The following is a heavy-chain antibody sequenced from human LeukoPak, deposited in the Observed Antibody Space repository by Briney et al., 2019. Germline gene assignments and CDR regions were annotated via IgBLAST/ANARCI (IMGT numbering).Heavy chain of an antibody. J-gene: IGHJ6*02. CDR1: GFTFSSYA. Sequence: AGGSLRLSCAAPGFTFSSYAMSWVRQAPGKGLEWVSAISGSGGSTYYADSVKGRFTISRDNAKNTVYLQMNSLRAEDTAVYYCARMGRGGYSAYDINYYGMDVWGQGTTVAVSS. CDR2: ISGSGGST. D-gene: IGHD5-12*01. V-gene: IGHV3-23*01. CDR3: ARMGRGGYSAYDINYYGMDV.